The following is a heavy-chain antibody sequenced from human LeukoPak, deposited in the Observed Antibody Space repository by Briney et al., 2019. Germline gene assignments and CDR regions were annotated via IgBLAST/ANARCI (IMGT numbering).Heavy chain of an antibody. V-gene: IGHV3-7*04. CDR2: IKTDGSET. J-gene: IGHJ4*02. CDR1: GFTFSSYW. Sequence: PGGSLRLSCAASGFTFSSYWMSWVRQAPGKGLEWVANIKTDGSETYYVDSVKGRFTITRDNAKNSLYLRMNSLRAEDTSVYYCARVSIAAAGTFCYFDYWGQGTLVTVSS. CDR3: ARVSIAAAGTFCYFDY. D-gene: IGHD6-13*01.